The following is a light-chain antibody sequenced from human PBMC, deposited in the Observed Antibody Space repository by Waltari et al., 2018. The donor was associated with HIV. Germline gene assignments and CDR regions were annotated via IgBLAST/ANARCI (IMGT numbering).Light chain of an antibody. CDR1: RADSERNS. J-gene: IGLJ3*02. CDR3: AAWDDSLTVVL. V-gene: IGLV1-47*01. Sequence: QSVLTQSPSASATPGQRVTMSCSGRRADSERNSVNWYQQLPGTAPKLLIYRNNQRPSGVPDRFSGSKSGTSASLAISGLRSEDEGDYYCAAWDDSLTVVLFGGGTKLTVL. CDR2: RNN.